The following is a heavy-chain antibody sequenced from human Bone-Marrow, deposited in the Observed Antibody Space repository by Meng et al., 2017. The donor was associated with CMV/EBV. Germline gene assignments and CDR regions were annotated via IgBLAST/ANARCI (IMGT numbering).Heavy chain of an antibody. V-gene: IGHV3-21*01. CDR2: ISSSSSYI. Sequence: GGSLRLSCAASGFTFSSYSMNWVRQAPGKGLEWVSSISSSSSYIYYADSVKGRFTISRDNAKNSLYLQMNSLRAEDTAVYYCASNPPKVTSPYYNYYGMDVWGQGTTVTVSS. D-gene: IGHD4-11*01. CDR1: GFTFSSYS. J-gene: IGHJ6*02. CDR3: ASNPPKVTSPYYNYYGMDV.